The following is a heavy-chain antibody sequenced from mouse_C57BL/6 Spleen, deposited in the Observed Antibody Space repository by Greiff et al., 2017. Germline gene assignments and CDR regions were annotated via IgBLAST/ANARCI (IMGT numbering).Heavy chain of an antibody. CDR1: GYTFTSYW. CDR2: IHPSDSDT. V-gene: IGHV1-74*01. D-gene: IGHD1-1*01. J-gene: IGHJ2*01. Sequence: QVHVKQPGAELVKPGASVKVSCKASGYTFTSYWMHWVKQRPGQGLEWIGRIHPSDSDTNYNQKFKGKATLTVDKSSSTAYMQLSSLTSEDSAVYYCAISTTVVAGDFDYWGQGTTLTVSS. CDR3: AISTTVVAGDFDY.